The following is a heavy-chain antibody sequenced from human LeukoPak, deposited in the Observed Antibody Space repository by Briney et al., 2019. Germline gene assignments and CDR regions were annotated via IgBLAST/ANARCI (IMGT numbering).Heavy chain of an antibody. CDR2: ISASGGST. CDR1: GFTFSSSG. Sequence: TAGSLRLSCAASGFTFSSSGMSWVRQAPGEGLEWVSSISASGGSTYYADSVKGRFTISRDNAQNTLYLQMHSLRAEDTALYYCAKRAPYHFDFWGQGTLVTVSS. V-gene: IGHV3-23*01. J-gene: IGHJ4*02. CDR3: AKRAPYHFDF.